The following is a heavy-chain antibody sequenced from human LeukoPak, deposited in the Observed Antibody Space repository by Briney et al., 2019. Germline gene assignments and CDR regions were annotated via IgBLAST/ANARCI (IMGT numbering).Heavy chain of an antibody. Sequence: GESLKISCKGLGYSFSSYWNAWVRQRPGKGLEWMGIIYPGGSETRYDPSFQGQVTISADMSTSTAYLQWSSLGASDTAMCYCARASRDGYNQNFDHWGQGTLVTVSS. CDR3: ARASRDGYNQNFDH. V-gene: IGHV5-51*01. J-gene: IGHJ4*02. CDR1: GYSFSSYW. D-gene: IGHD5-24*01. CDR2: IYPGGSET.